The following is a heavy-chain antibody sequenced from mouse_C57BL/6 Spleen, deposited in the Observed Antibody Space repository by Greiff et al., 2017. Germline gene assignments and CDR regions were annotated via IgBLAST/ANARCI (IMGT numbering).Heavy chain of an antibody. CDR2: ISYSGST. CDR3: ARAPYYYGSSHWYFDV. V-gene: IGHV3-1*01. Sequence: EVMLVESGPGMVKPSQSLSLTCTVTGYSITSGYDWHWIRHFPGNKLEWMGYISYSGSTNYNPSLKSRIPITHDTSTNHFFLKLNSVTTEDTATYYCARAPYYYGSSHWYFDVWGTGTTVTVSS. CDR1: GYSITSGYD. J-gene: IGHJ1*03. D-gene: IGHD1-1*01.